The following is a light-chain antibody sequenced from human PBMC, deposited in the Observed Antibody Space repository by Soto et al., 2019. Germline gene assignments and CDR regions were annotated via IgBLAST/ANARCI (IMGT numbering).Light chain of an antibody. CDR2: GNS. CDR1: SSNIGAGYD. CDR3: QSYDSSLSGWV. V-gene: IGLV1-40*01. J-gene: IGLJ3*02. Sequence: QSVLTQPPSVSGAPGQRVTISCTGSSSNIGAGYDVHWYQQLPGTAPKLLISGNSNRPSGLPDRFSGSKSGTSASLAITGLQAEDEADYYCQSYDSSLSGWVFGGGTKLTVL.